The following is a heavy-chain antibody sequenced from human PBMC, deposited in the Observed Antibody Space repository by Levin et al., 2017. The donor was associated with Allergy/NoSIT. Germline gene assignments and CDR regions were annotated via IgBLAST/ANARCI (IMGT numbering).Heavy chain of an antibody. J-gene: IGHJ4*02. Sequence: GGSLRLSCAASGFSFSNFWMHWVRQVPGKGLEWVSAISGSGGAGNAYYADSVKGRFTISRDNSKNTVYLQMNSLRAEDTAVYYCAKDASSNSYGYSTYFDYWGQGTLVTVSS. D-gene: IGHD5-18*01. CDR1: GFSFSNFW. CDR2: ISGSGGAGNA. CDR3: AKDASSNSYGYSTYFDY. V-gene: IGHV3-23*01.